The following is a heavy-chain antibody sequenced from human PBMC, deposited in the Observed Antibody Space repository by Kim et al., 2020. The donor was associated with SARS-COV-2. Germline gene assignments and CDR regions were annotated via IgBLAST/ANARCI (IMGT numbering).Heavy chain of an antibody. CDR1: GYTFTGNY. CDR3: ARELGKVGATCGVDY. V-gene: IGHV1-2*02. Sequence: ASVKVSCKASGYTFTGNYMHWVRQAPGQGLEGMGWINPNSGGTNYAQKFQGRVTMTRDTSISTAYMELSRLRSEDTGVNYCARELGKVGATCGVDYWGQGTLVTVSA. J-gene: IGHJ4*02. CDR2: INPNSGGT. D-gene: IGHD1-26*01.